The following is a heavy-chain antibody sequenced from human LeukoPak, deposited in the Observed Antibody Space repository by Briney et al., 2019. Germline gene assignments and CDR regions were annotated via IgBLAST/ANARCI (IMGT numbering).Heavy chain of an antibody. V-gene: IGHV3-7*01. CDR1: GFTFSSYW. D-gene: IGHD5-12*01. CDR2: IKQDGSEK. CDR3: ARDKEGGYMFDY. Sequence: PGGSLRLSCAASGFTFSSYWMSWVRQAPGKGLEWVANIKQDGSEKYYADSVKGRFSISRDNSKNTLYLQMNSLRAEDTAVYYCARDKEGGYMFDYWGQGTLVTVSS. J-gene: IGHJ4*02.